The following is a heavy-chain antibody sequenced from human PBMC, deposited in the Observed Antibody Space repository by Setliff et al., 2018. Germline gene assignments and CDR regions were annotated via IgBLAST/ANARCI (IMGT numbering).Heavy chain of an antibody. J-gene: IGHJ4*02. CDR3: AKGRGEMDS. V-gene: IGHV4-59*01. D-gene: IGHD3-10*01. CDR2: IYYSGST. Sequence: SETLSLTCSVSGDPMSFSYWSWIRQPPGKGLEWIGYIYYSGSTDSHPSLKSRVSISIDTSKNQFSLNVRSVTAADMAIYYCAKGRGEMDSWGQGILVTVSS. CDR1: GDPMSFSY.